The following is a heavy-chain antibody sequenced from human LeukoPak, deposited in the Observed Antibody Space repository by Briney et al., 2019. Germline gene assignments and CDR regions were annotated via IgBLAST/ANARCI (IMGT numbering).Heavy chain of an antibody. D-gene: IGHD3-10*01. CDR1: GGSISSGGYY. V-gene: IGHV4-31*03. J-gene: IGHJ4*02. CDR2: IYYSGST. CDR3: ARAVPMVRGVMVAGGFDY. Sequence: SETLSLTCTVPGGSISSGGYYWSWIRQHPGKGLEWIGYIYYSGSTYYNPSLKSRVTISVDTSKDQFSLKLSSVTAADTAVYYCARAVPMVRGVMVAGGFDYWGQGTLVTVSS.